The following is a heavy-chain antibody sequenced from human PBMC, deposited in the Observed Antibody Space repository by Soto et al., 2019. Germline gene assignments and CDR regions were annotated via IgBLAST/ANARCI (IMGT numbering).Heavy chain of an antibody. CDR1: GGSISSGGYS. V-gene: IGHV4-30-2*01. CDR2: IYHSGST. Sequence: PSETLSLTCAVSGGSISSGGYSWSWIRQPPGKGLEWIGYIYHSGSTYYNPSLKSRVTISVDRSKNQFSLKLSSVTAADTAVYYCAREGAARVFVYWGQGTLVTVSS. J-gene: IGHJ4*02. D-gene: IGHD6-6*01. CDR3: AREGAARVFVY.